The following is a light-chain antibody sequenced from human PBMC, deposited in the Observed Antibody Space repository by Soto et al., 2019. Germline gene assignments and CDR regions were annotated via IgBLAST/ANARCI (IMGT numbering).Light chain of an antibody. Sequence: DIHVTQSPSTLSASVGDRVTMTCRASQSIHTRLAWYQQKPGKGPKLLIYAASTLESGVPSRFSGSGSGTDFTLTISCLQSEDFATYYCQQYYSYPWTFGQGTKVDIK. J-gene: IGKJ1*01. CDR1: QSIHTR. V-gene: IGKV1-5*01. CDR3: QQYYSYPWT. CDR2: AAS.